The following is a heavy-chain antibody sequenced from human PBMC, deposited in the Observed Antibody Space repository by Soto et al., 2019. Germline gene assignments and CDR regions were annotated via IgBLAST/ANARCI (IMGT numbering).Heavy chain of an antibody. CDR3: ARGPPGFGSYLGNWFDP. V-gene: IGHV4-38-2*01. J-gene: IGHJ5*02. CDR1: GYPISSGYY. D-gene: IGHD1-26*01. Sequence: SETLSLTCAVSGYPISSGYYWGWIRQPPGKGLEWIGSSYHSGSTYYNPSLKSRVTISVDTSKNQFSLKLSSVTAADTAVYYCARGPPGFGSYLGNWFDPWGQGTLVTVSS. CDR2: SYHSGST.